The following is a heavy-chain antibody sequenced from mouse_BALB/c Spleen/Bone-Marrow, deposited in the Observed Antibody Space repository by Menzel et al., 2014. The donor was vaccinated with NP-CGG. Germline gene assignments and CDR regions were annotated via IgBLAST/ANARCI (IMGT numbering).Heavy chain of an antibody. CDR1: GFSLTSYG. J-gene: IGHJ4*01. V-gene: IGHV2-2*02. CDR3: ARMDRSSYAMDY. D-gene: IGHD2-14*01. CDR2: IWSGGST. Sequence: VKLVESGPDLVQPSQSLSIPCTVSGFSLTSYGVHWVRQSPGKGLEWLGVIWSGGSTDCNAAFKSRLSISKDNSKGQVFFKMNSLQPNDTAIYYCARMDRSSYAMDYWGQGTSVTVSS.